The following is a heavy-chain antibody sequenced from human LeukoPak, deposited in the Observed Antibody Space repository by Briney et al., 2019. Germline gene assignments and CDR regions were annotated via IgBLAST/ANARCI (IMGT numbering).Heavy chain of an antibody. CDR1: GGTFSSYA. Sequence: SVKVPCKASGGTFSSYAISWVRQAPGHGLEWMGGIIPIFGTANYAQKFQGRVTITTDESTSTAYMELSSLRSEDTAVYYCASRASSSSPFDYWGQGTLVTVSS. V-gene: IGHV1-69*05. CDR3: ASRASSSSPFDY. D-gene: IGHD6-6*01. J-gene: IGHJ4*02. CDR2: IIPIFGTA.